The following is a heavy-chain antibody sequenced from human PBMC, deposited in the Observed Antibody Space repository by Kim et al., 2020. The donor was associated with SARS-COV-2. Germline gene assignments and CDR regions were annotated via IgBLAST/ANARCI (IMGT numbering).Heavy chain of an antibody. J-gene: IGHJ5*02. Sequence: GGSLRLSCAASGFTVSSNYMSWVRQAPGKGLEWVSVIYSGGSTYYADSVKGRFTISRDNSKNTLYLQMNSLRAEDTAVYYCARGKSGITGTTSGWFDPWGQGTLVTVSS. V-gene: IGHV3-53*01. D-gene: IGHD1-20*01. CDR2: IYSGGST. CDR3: ARGKSGITGTTSGWFDP. CDR1: GFTVSSNY.